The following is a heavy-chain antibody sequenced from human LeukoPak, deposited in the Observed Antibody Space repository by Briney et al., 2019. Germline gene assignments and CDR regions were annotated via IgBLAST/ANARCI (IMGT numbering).Heavy chain of an antibody. CDR2: ISGSGDST. J-gene: IGHJ3*02. Sequence: GGSLRLSCAASGFTFSSYAMSWVRQAPGKGLEWVSAISGSGDSTYYADSVKGRFTFSRDNSKNTLYLQVNSLRAEDTAVYYCARVFIASWPYAFDIWGQGTMVTVSS. D-gene: IGHD2-2*01. V-gene: IGHV3-23*01. CDR1: GFTFSSYA. CDR3: ARVFIASWPYAFDI.